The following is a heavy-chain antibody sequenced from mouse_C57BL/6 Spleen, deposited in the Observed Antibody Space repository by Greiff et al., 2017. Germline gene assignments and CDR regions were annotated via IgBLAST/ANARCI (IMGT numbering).Heavy chain of an antibody. V-gene: IGHV1-55*01. CDR3: ASYYYGSSYRAMDY. CDR1: GYTFTSYW. J-gene: IGHJ4*01. CDR2: IYPGSGST. D-gene: IGHD1-1*01. Sequence: QVQLQQSGAELVKPGASVKMSCKASGYTFTSYWITWVKQRPGQGLEWIGDIYPGSGSTNYNEKFKSKATLTVDTSSSTAYIQLSSLTSEDSAVYYCASYYYGSSYRAMDYWGQGTSVTVSS.